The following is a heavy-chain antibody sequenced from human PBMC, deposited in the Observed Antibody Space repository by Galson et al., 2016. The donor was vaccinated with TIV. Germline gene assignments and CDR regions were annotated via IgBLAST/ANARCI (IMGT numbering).Heavy chain of an antibody. D-gene: IGHD3-10*01. CDR2: IFYEGVNE. CDR1: GFKFSRYA. Sequence: SLRLSCAASGFKFSRYAMHWVRQAPGKGLEWVAVIFYEGVNEDYADSVKGRFTISRDNSKNILYLQVSSLRVGDTAVYFCARSQSGPSQLDYWGQGTLVTVSS. J-gene: IGHJ4*02. CDR3: ARSQSGPSQLDY. V-gene: IGHV3-30*12.